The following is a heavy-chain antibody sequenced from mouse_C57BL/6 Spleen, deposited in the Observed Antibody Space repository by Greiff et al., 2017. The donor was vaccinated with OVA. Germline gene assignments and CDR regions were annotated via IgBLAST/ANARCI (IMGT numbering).Heavy chain of an antibody. Sequence: EVQLQQSGPELVKPGASVKISCKASGYTFTDYYMNWVKQSHGKSLEWIGDINPNNGGTSYNQKFKGKATLTVDKSSSTAYMELRRLTSEDSAVYYCARGASHYGNRYFDYWGQGTTLTVSS. CDR2: INPNNGGT. V-gene: IGHV1-26*01. D-gene: IGHD2-1*01. J-gene: IGHJ2*01. CDR3: ARGASHYGNRYFDY. CDR1: GYTFTDYY.